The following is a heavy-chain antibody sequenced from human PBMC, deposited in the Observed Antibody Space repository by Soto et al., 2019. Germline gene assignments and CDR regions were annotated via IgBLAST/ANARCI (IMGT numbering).Heavy chain of an antibody. CDR3: ASDLSGRADV. Sequence: EVQLVESGGGLVRPGVSLRLSCAASGFSFSSYWMHWVRQVPGKGLVWVARMNEDGGTTDYADSVKGRFTISRDNAKNTLYLQMNSLRVEDTAVYYCASDLSGRADVWGQGTTVTVSS. D-gene: IGHD3-10*01. CDR1: GFSFSSYW. J-gene: IGHJ6*02. V-gene: IGHV3-74*02. CDR2: MNEDGGTT.